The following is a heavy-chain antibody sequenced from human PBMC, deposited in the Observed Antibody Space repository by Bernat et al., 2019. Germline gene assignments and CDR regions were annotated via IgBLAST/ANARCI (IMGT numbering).Heavy chain of an antibody. CDR3: TTDSTVLLWFGELS. CDR2: IKSKTDGGTT. V-gene: IGHV3-15*01. J-gene: IGHJ5*02. D-gene: IGHD3-10*01. Sequence: EVQLVESGGGLVKPGGSLRLSCAASGFTFSNAWMSWVRQAPGKGLEWVGRIKSKTDGGTTDYAAPVKGRFTISRDDSKNTLYLQMNSLKTVDTAVYYCTTDSTVLLWFGELSWGQGTLVTVSS. CDR1: GFTFSNAW.